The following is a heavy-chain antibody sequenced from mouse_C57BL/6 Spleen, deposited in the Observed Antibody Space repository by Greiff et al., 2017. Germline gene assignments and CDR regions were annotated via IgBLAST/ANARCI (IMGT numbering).Heavy chain of an antibody. Sequence: VQLQQPGAELVKPGASVKLSCKASGYTFTSYWMHWVKQRPGQGLEWIGMIHPNSGSTNYNEKFKSKATLTVDKSSSTAYMQLSSLTSEYSAVYYCEAITTVVDYAMDYWGQGTSVTVSS. CDR2: IHPNSGST. CDR3: EAITTVVDYAMDY. V-gene: IGHV1-64*01. J-gene: IGHJ4*01. CDR1: GYTFTSYW. D-gene: IGHD1-1*01.